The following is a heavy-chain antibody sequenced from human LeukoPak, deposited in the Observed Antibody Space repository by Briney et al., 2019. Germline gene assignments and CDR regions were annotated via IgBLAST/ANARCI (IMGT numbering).Heavy chain of an antibody. D-gene: IGHD6-13*01. CDR1: GFTFSRYG. CDR2: LWYDGTNE. CDR3: AREHTIAATGTHWFAP. J-gene: IGHJ5*02. Sequence: GGSLRLSCAASGFTFSRYGMHWLRQAPGTGLEWVAVLWYDGTNEAYADSVRGRFTISRVNSESRLYLQMSSLRVEDTAVYYCAREHTIAATGTHWFAPWGQGTLVTVSS. V-gene: IGHV3-33*01.